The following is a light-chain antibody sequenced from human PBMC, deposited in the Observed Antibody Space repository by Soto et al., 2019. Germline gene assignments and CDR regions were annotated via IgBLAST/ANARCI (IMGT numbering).Light chain of an antibody. CDR2: SAS. Sequence: DVQMTQSPSSLSASVGERVTITCRASKSVSSYLNWYQQKPGKAPKLLIYSASSLQSGVPSRFSGSGSGTDFTLTISSLQPEDFATYYCQQSYSTPLTFGGGTKVDIK. J-gene: IGKJ4*01. CDR3: QQSYSTPLT. V-gene: IGKV1-39*01. CDR1: KSVSSY.